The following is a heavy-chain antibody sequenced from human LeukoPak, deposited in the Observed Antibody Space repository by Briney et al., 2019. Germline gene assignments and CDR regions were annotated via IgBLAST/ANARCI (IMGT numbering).Heavy chain of an antibody. CDR1: GYTFTGYY. CDR3: ARDAGDYYDSSET. J-gene: IGHJ4*02. V-gene: IGHV1-2*02. D-gene: IGHD3-22*01. CDR2: INPNSGGT. Sequence: ASVKVFCKASGYTFTGYYMHWVRQAPGQGLEWMGWINPNSGGTNYAQKFQGRVTMTRDTSISTAYMELSRLRSDDTAVYYCARDAGDYYDSSETWGQGTLVTVSS.